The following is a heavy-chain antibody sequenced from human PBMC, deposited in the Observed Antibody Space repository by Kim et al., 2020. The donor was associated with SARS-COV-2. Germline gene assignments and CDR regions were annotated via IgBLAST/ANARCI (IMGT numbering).Heavy chain of an antibody. CDR1: GGSISSSSYY. D-gene: IGHD6-13*01. V-gene: IGHV4-39*07. Sequence: SETLSLTCTVSGGSISSSSYYWGWIRQPPGKGLEWIGSIYYSGSTYYNPSLKSRVTISVDTSKNQFSLKLSSVTAADTAVYYCARDVPSTYGSSFWGQGT. J-gene: IGHJ4*02. CDR3: ARDVPSTYGSSF. CDR2: IYYSGST.